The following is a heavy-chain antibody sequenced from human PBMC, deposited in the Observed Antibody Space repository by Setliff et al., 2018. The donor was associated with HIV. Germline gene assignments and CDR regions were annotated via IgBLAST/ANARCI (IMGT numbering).Heavy chain of an antibody. V-gene: IGHV4-59*01. CDR2: ITYSGST. CDR1: GGSISGYN. CDR3: ASHAPYTSSWNAAAFDI. D-gene: IGHD6-13*01. J-gene: IGHJ3*02. Sequence: PSETLSLTCTVSGGSISGYNWSWIRQPPGKGLEWIGYITYSGSTKYNPSLKSRVTISIDTSKNQFSLKLSSVTPADTAVYYCASHAPYTSSWNAAAFDIWGQGTMVTVSS.